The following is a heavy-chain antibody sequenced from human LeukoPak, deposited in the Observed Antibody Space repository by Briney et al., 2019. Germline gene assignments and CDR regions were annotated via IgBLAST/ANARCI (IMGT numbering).Heavy chain of an antibody. V-gene: IGHV4-34*01. J-gene: IGHJ6*02. D-gene: IGHD4-23*01. CDR2: INNSGST. Sequence: SSETLSFTGAGYGGSFSGYYWSWIRQPPGKGLEWIGEINNSGSTNYNPSLKSRGTISVDTFKNQCSLKLSSVTAADTAVYYCARLYGGKRYYYFYYWIDVGGQGSTVTV. CDR1: GGSFSGYY. CDR3: ARLYGGKRYYYFYYWIDV.